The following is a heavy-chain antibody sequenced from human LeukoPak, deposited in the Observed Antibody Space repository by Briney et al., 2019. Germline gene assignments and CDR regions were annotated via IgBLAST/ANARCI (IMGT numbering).Heavy chain of an antibody. Sequence: GGSLRLSCVASGFTFSAYDMNWVRQAPGKGLKWLSYIDSSATTKYHADSVKGRFTISRDNAKNSLYLKMNSLRAEDTAVYYCARESDIVVVVAATGYYFDYWGQGTLVTVSS. CDR1: GFTFSAYD. D-gene: IGHD2-15*01. CDR2: IDSSATTK. V-gene: IGHV3-48*04. J-gene: IGHJ4*02. CDR3: ARESDIVVVVAATGYYFDY.